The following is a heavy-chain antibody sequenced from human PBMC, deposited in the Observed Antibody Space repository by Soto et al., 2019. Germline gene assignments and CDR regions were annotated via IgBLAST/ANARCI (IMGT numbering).Heavy chain of an antibody. Sequence: ASVKVSCKASGYTFTSYAIHWVRQAPGQRLEWMGWINAGNGNTKYSQKFQGRVTITRDTSASTAYVELSSLRSEDTAVYYCARGPRWPNYFDYWGQGTLVTVSS. D-gene: IGHD6-13*01. V-gene: IGHV1-3*01. CDR2: INAGNGNT. CDR1: GYTFTSYA. CDR3: ARGPRWPNYFDY. J-gene: IGHJ4*02.